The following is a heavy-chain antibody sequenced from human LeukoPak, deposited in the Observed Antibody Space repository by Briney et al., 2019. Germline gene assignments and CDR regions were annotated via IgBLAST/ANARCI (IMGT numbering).Heavy chain of an antibody. CDR2: IYFSGAT. CDR1: GGSISSYY. V-gene: IGHV4-59*08. CDR3: ARHSLVATGTYYYGMGV. Sequence: SQTLSLTCTVSGGSISSYYWSWIRQPPGKGLEWIGYIYFSGATNYNPSLKSRVTISVDTSKNQFSLRLSSVTAADTDVYYGARHSLVATGTYYYGMGVWGQGITVTVAS. D-gene: IGHD3-10*01. J-gene: IGHJ6*02.